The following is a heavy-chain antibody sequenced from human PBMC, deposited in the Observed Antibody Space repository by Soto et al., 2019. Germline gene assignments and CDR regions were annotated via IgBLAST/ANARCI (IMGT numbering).Heavy chain of an antibody. D-gene: IGHD2-21*02. Sequence: GGSLRLSCAASGFTFSSYAMSWVRQAPGKGLEWVSAISGSGGSTYYADSVKGRFTISRDNSKNTLYLQMNSLRAEDTAVYYCAYCGGDCYPGHYYYYGMDVWGQGTTVTVSS. CDR3: AYCGGDCYPGHYYYYGMDV. V-gene: IGHV3-23*01. CDR1: GFTFSSYA. J-gene: IGHJ6*02. CDR2: ISGSGGST.